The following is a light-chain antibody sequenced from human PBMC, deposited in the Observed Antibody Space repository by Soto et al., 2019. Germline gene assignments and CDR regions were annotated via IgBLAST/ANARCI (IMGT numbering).Light chain of an antibody. Sequence: IVLTQSPGTLSLSPGERATLSCRASQSVTTQLAWYQQKPGQAPRLIIHGASSRATGVPDRITGSGYGTDFTLSISRLEPEDFEVYYSPQYGGSHRKFGQGTKVNI. J-gene: IGKJ1*01. CDR3: PQYGGSHRK. V-gene: IGKV3-20*01. CDR2: GAS. CDR1: QSVTTQ.